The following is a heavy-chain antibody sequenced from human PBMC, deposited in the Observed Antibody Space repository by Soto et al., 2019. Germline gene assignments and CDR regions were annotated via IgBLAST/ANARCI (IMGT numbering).Heavy chain of an antibody. CDR1: GFTFSSYW. V-gene: IGHV3-74*01. Sequence: EVQLVESGGGLVQPGGSLRLSCAASGFTFSSYWMHWVRQAPGKGLVWVSRINSDGSSTNYADSVKGQFTISRDNAKNTLYLQMNSLRAEDTAVYYCGRGALGSYRLDYWGQGTLVTVSS. CDR3: GRGALGSYRLDY. D-gene: IGHD3-16*02. J-gene: IGHJ4*02. CDR2: INSDGSST.